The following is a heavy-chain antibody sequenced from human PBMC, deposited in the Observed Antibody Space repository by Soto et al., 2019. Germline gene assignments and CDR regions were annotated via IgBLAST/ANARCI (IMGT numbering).Heavy chain of an antibody. J-gene: IGHJ6*02. CDR1: GGSISSGGYY. CDR2: IYYSGST. CDR3: ARGYSSSLLGSYYYCYGMDV. Sequence: SETLSLTCTVSGGSISSGGYYWSWIRQHPGKGLEWIGYIYYSGSTYYNPSLKSRVTISVDTSKNQFSLKLSSVTAADTAVYYCARGYSSSLLGSYYYCYGMDVWGQGTTVT. D-gene: IGHD6-6*01. V-gene: IGHV4-31*03.